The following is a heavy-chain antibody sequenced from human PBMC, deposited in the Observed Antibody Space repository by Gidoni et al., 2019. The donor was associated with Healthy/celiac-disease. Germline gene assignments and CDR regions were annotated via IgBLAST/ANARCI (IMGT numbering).Heavy chain of an antibody. CDR3: ARLPGYYDSSGYPGAFDI. D-gene: IGHD3-22*01. V-gene: IGHV3-74*01. CDR1: GFTFSSYW. CDR2: INSDGSST. Sequence: EVQLVESGGGLVQPGGSLRLSCAASGFTFSSYWMHWVRQAPGKGLVWVSRINSDGSSTSYADSVKGRFTISRDNAKNTLYLQMNSLRAEDTAVYYCARLPGYYDSSGYPGAFDIWGQGTMVTVSS. J-gene: IGHJ3*02.